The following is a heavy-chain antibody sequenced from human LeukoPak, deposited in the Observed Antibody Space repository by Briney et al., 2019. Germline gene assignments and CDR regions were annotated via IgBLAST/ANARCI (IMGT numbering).Heavy chain of an antibody. CDR2: IYSGGST. D-gene: IGHD1-7*01. CDR3: ARGSNWNYGSPIDY. V-gene: IGHV3-66*01. J-gene: IGHJ4*02. Sequence: GGSLRLSCAASGFTVSSNYVSWVRQAPGKGLEWVSVIYSGGSTYYADSVKGRFTISRDNSKNTLYLQMNSLRAEDTAVYYCARGSNWNYGSPIDYWGQGTLVTVSS. CDR1: GFTVSSNY.